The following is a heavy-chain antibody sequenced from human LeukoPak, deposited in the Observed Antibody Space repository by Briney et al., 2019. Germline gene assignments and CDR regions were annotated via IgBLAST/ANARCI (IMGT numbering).Heavy chain of an antibody. CDR2: INGDGSMP. Sequence: GGSLRLSCEASKFNFSNYAMHWVRQAPGKGLVWVSCINGDGSMPTYADSVKGRFTISRDNAKNTLSLHMNSLRAGDTGVYYCARDGGNYSPQDYWGQGTLVTVSS. D-gene: IGHD1-26*01. V-gene: IGHV3-74*01. CDR1: KFNFSNYA. CDR3: ARDGGNYSPQDY. J-gene: IGHJ4*02.